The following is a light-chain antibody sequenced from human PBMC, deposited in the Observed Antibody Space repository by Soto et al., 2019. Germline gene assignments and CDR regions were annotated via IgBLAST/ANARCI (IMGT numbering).Light chain of an antibody. V-gene: IGKV3-20*01. J-gene: IGKJ1*01. CDR3: QQYGSSPWT. CDR1: QSVSSSY. Sequence: EIVLTQSPGTLSLSPGERATLSCRASQSVSSSYLAWYQQKPGQAPRLLIYGASSRATGIPDRFSGIGSGTDFPLTISRLEPEDFAVYYCQQYGSSPWTFGQGTKVEIK. CDR2: GAS.